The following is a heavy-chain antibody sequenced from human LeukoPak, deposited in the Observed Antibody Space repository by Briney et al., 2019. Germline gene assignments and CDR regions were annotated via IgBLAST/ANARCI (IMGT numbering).Heavy chain of an antibody. CDR2: IHTSGST. V-gene: IGHV4-4*07. Sequence: PGGSLRLSCAASGFTFSDYYMSWIRQPAGKGLEWIGRIHTSGSTNYSPSLKSRVTMSVDTSKNQFSLKLSSVTAADTAVYYCTRGPMVRGPHTLWGQGTLVTVSS. D-gene: IGHD3-10*01. CDR3: TRGPMVRGPHTL. J-gene: IGHJ4*02. CDR1: GFTFSDYY.